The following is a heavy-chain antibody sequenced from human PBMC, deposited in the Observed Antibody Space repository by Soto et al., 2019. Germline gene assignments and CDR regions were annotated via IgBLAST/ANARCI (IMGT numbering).Heavy chain of an antibody. CDR1: GGSITSYY. J-gene: IGHJ4*02. V-gene: IGHV4-4*07. Sequence: SETLSLTCTVSGGSITSYYWSWIRQPAGKGLEWIGRIYTSGSTNYNPSLRSRVTTSVDTSKNQFSLKVSSVTAADTAVYYCARVASRGWYEEYWGQGILVTV. CDR3: ARVASRGWYEEY. CDR2: IYTSGST. D-gene: IGHD6-19*01.